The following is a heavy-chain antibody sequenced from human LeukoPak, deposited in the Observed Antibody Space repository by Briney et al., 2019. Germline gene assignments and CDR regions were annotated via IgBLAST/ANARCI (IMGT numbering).Heavy chain of an antibody. J-gene: IGHJ6*03. D-gene: IGHD3-10*01. CDR1: GYSISSGYY. V-gene: IGHV4-38-2*02. CDR3: ARGMSLWFGQYYYYYYYMDV. CDR2: IYHSGST. Sequence: SETLSLTCTVSGYSISSGYYWGWIRQPPGKGLEWVGSIYHSGSTNYNPSLKGRVTISVGTSKNQFSLKLSSVAAADTAVYYCARGMSLWFGQYYYYYYYMDVWGKGTTVTVSS.